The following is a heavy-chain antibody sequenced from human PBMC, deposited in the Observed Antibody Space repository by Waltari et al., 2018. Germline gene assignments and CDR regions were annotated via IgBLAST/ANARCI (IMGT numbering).Heavy chain of an antibody. J-gene: IGHJ4*02. CDR3: ARDATVVTYYFDY. CDR1: GFTFSSYW. D-gene: IGHD4-17*01. V-gene: IGHV3-7*01. Sequence: EVQLVESGGGLVQPGGSLRLSCAASGFTFSSYWMSWVRQAPGKGLEWVANIKQDGSEKYYVDSVKGRFTISRDNAKNSLYLQMNSLRAEDTAVYYCARDATVVTYYFDYWGQGTLVTVSS. CDR2: IKQDGSEK.